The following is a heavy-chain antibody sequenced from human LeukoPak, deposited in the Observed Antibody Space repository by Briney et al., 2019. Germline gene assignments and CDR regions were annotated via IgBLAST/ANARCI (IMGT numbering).Heavy chain of an antibody. J-gene: IGHJ3*02. CDR2: ISSSSSYI. D-gene: IGHD2-21*01. Sequence: GRSLRLSCAASGFTFSSYSMNCVRQAPGKGLEWVSSISSSSSYIYYADSVRGRFTISRDNAKNSLYLQMNSLRAEDTAVYYCARDGHMGHAFDIWGQWTMVTVSS. CDR1: GFTFSSYS. V-gene: IGHV3-21*01. CDR3: ARDGHMGHAFDI.